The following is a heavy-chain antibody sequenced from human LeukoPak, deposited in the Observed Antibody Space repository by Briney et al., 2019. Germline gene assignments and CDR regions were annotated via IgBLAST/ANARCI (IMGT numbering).Heavy chain of an antibody. CDR2: MNPNSGNT. CDR3: ARTLESCSSTSCSGAFDP. CDR1: GYTFTSYD. V-gene: IGHV1-8*01. J-gene: IGHJ5*02. D-gene: IGHD2-2*01. Sequence: RASVKVSCKASGYTFTSYDINWVRQATGQGLEWMGWMNPNSGNTGYAQKFQGRVTMTRNTSISTAYMELSSLRSEDTAVYYCARTLESCSSTSCSGAFDPWGQGTLVTVSS.